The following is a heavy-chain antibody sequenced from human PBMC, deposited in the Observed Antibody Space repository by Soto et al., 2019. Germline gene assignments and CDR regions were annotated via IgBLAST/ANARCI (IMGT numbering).Heavy chain of an antibody. J-gene: IGHJ4*02. CDR1: GGSISSYY. V-gene: IGHV4-59*01. Sequence: PSETLSLTCTVSGGSISSYYWSWIRQPPGKGLEWIGYIYYSGSTNYNPSLKSRVTISVDTSKNQFSLKLSSVTAADTAVYYCARAHGDHGGFDYWGQGTLVTVSS. CDR3: ARAHGDHGGFDY. D-gene: IGHD4-17*01. CDR2: IYYSGST.